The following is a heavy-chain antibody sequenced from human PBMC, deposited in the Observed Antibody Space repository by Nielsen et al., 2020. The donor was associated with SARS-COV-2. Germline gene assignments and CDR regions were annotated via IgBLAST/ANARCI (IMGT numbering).Heavy chain of an antibody. CDR2: ISSSGSTI. Sequence: GESLKISCAASGFTFSDHYMTWIRQTPGKGLEWVSYISSSGSTIYYADSVKGRFTISRDNAQSSLYLLMNNLRAEDTAVYYCASSGWLDYWGQGTRVTVSS. CDR1: GFTFSDHY. CDR3: ASSGWLDY. V-gene: IGHV3-11*04. D-gene: IGHD6-19*01. J-gene: IGHJ4*02.